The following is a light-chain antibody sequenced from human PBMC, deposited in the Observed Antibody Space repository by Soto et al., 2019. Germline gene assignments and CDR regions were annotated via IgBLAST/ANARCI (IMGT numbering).Light chain of an antibody. V-gene: IGKV1-5*03. Sequence: LQMTQSPSTLSASVGDTVTITCRASQSINSGLAWYQQKPGRAPKLLIYKASSLESGVPSRFSGSGYGTEFTLTISSLLPEDFATYYCQQYNYLWTFGQGTKGEIK. CDR2: KAS. CDR3: QQYNYLWT. CDR1: QSINSG. J-gene: IGKJ1*01.